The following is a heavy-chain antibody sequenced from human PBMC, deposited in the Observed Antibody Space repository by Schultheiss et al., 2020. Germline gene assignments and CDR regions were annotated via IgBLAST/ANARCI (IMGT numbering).Heavy chain of an antibody. V-gene: IGHV3-30*02. CDR1: GFTFSSYD. CDR3: ATPASIYDSSGYYYYYYYGMDV. Sequence: GGSLRLSCAASGFTFSSYDMHWVRQATGKGLEWVAFIRYDGSNKYYADSVKGRFTIFRDNSKNTLYLQMNSLRAEDTAVYYCATPASIYDSSGYYYYYYYGMDVWGQGTTVTVSS. J-gene: IGHJ6*02. CDR2: IRYDGSNK. D-gene: IGHD3-22*01.